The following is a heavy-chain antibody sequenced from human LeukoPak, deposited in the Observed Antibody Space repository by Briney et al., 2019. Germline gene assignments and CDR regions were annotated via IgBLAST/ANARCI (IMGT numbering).Heavy chain of an antibody. Sequence: ASVKVSCKASGCTFTSYDINWVRQATGQGLEWMGWMNPNSGNTGYAQKFQGRVTMTRNTSISTAYMELSSLRSEDTAVYYCATRPYSSTNVFDIWGQGTMVTVSS. J-gene: IGHJ3*02. CDR2: MNPNSGNT. V-gene: IGHV1-8*01. D-gene: IGHD6-13*01. CDR1: GCTFTSYD. CDR3: ATRPYSSTNVFDI.